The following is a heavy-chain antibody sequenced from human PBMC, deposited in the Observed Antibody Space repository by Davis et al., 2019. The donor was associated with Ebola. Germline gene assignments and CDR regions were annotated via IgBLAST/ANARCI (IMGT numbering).Heavy chain of an antibody. CDR1: GGSISSSSYY. V-gene: IGHV4-39*06. CDR3: ARQTIFGVVTYYYYGMDV. J-gene: IGHJ6*02. CDR2: IYYSGST. Sequence: MPSETLSLTCTVSGGSISSSSYYWGWIRQPPGKGLEWIGIIYYSGSTNYNPSLKSRVTISVDTSKNQFPLKLSSVTAADTAVYYCARQTIFGVVTYYYYGMDVWGQGTTVTVSS. D-gene: IGHD3-3*01.